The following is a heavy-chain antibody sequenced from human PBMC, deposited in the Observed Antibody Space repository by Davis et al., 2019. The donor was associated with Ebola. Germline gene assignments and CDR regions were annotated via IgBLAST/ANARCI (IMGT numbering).Heavy chain of an antibody. J-gene: IGHJ4*02. CDR3: AKAIGRILRYFDWLSFIDY. Sequence: GESLKISCAASGFTVSTSYMAWVRQAPGKGLEWVSAISGSGGSTYYADSVKGRFTISRDNSKNTLYLQMNSLRAEDTAVYYCAKAIGRILRYFDWLSFIDYWGQGTLVTVSS. CDR2: ISGSGGST. V-gene: IGHV3-23*01. D-gene: IGHD3-9*01. CDR1: GFTVSTSY.